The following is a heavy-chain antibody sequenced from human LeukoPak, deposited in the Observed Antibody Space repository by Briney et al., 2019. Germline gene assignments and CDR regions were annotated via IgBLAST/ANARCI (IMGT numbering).Heavy chain of an antibody. CDR3: ARLYGSGSYYNY. CDR1: GFTFTNYG. V-gene: IGHV3-48*01. Sequence: PGGSLRLSCATSGFTFTNYGMNWIRQAPGEGLEWVSYISDTAILYADSVKGRFTISRDKTKNSLYPQMNSLRAEDTAVYYCARLYGSGSYYNYWGQGTLVTVSS. D-gene: IGHD3-10*01. J-gene: IGHJ4*02. CDR2: ISDTAI.